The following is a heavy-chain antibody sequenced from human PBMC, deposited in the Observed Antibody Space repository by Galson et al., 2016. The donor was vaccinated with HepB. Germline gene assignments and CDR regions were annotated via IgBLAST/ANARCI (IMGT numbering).Heavy chain of an antibody. D-gene: IGHD1-26*01. CDR3: ALTGSYQASVGFDI. CDR2: TYWNDHK. V-gene: IGHV2-5*01. CDR1: GFSLSTSGVG. Sequence: PALVKPTQTLTLTCAFTGFSLSTSGVGVGWIRQPPGKALEWLALTYWNDHKRYSPSLQIRLTITKDTSKKQVVLTMTNMDPVDTATYFCALTGSYQASVGFDIWGQGTMVTVSS. J-gene: IGHJ3*02.